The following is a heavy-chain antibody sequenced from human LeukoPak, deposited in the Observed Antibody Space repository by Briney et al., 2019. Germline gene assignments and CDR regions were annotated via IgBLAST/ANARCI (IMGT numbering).Heavy chain of an antibody. D-gene: IGHD3-10*01. CDR2: IYPGDSDT. CDR3: ASQREYYYGSGSYYDAFDI. V-gene: IGHV5-51*01. Sequence: GESLKISCKGSGYSFTSDWIGWVRQMPGKGLEWMGIIYPGDSDTRYSPSFQGQVTISADKSISTAYLQWSSLKASDTATYYCASQREYYYGSGSYYDAFDIWGQGTMVTISS. CDR1: GYSFTSDW. J-gene: IGHJ3*02.